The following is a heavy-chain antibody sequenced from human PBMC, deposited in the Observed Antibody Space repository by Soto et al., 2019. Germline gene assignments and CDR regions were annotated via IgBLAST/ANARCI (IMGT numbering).Heavy chain of an antibody. D-gene: IGHD4-17*01. J-gene: IGHJ4*02. V-gene: IGHV3-11*01. CDR3: ARDTVVFDY. CDR2: ISSSGSTI. Sequence: GGSLRLSCAASGFTFSDYMSWIRQAPGKGLEWVSYISSSGSTIYYADSVKGRFTISRDNAKNSLYLQMNSLRAEDTAVYYCARDTVVFDYWGQGTLVTVS. CDR1: GFTFSDY.